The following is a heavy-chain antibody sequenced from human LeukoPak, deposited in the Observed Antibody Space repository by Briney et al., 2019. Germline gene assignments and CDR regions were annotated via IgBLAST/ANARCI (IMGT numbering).Heavy chain of an antibody. Sequence: GRSLRLSCAASGFTFDDYAMHWVRQAPGKGLEWVSGISWNSGSIGYADSVKGRFTISRDNAKNSLYLQMNSLRAEDTALYYCAKDRGSSGWYPSFDYWGQGTLVTVSP. CDR3: AKDRGSSGWYPSFDY. CDR1: GFTFDDYA. V-gene: IGHV3-9*01. CDR2: ISWNSGSI. D-gene: IGHD6-19*01. J-gene: IGHJ4*02.